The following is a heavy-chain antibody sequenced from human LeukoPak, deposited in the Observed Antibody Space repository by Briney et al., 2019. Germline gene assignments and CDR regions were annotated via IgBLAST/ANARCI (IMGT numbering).Heavy chain of an antibody. J-gene: IGHJ6*02. CDR1: GFTFSSYA. CDR2: ISGSGGST. V-gene: IGHV3-23*01. Sequence: GGSLRLSCAASGFTFSSYAMSWVRQAPGKRLEWVSAISGSGGSTYYADSVKGRFTISRDNSKNTLYLQMNSLRAEDTAVYYCAKWKAYSSSWHPYYYGMDVWGQGTTVTVSS. D-gene: IGHD6-13*01. CDR3: AKWKAYSSSWHPYYYGMDV.